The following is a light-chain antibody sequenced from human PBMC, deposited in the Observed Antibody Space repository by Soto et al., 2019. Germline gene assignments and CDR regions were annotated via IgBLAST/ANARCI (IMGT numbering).Light chain of an antibody. J-gene: IGKJ2*02. CDR1: QSVYSSY. V-gene: IGKV3-20*01. Sequence: EIVVTQSPGTLSLSPGGRATLSCRASQSVYSSYLAWYQQKPGQAPRLLIYGASTRATGIPDRFRGRGSGTDFTLTISGLEPEDFAVYFCQQYGSSPSTFGQGTKLDVK. CDR3: QQYGSSPST. CDR2: GAS.